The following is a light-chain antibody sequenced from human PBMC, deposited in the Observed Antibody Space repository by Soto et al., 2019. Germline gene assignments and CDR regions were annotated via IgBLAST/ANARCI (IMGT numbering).Light chain of an antibody. CDR2: KNN. CDR3: ATWDDSLNGPV. V-gene: IGLV1-44*01. J-gene: IGLJ3*02. CDR1: SSNIGSNP. Sequence: QSVLTQPPSASGTPGQRVSISCSGSSSNIGSNPVNWYQQLPGTAPKLLIYKNNLRPSGVPDRFSGSKSGTSASLAISGLQSEDEADFYCATWDDSLNGPVFGGGTKLTVL.